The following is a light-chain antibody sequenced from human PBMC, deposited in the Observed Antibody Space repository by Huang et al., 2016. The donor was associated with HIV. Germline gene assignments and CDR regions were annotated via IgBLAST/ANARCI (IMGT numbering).Light chain of an antibody. CDR3: QRRNNPLT. CDR1: QSVSSY. J-gene: IGKJ4*01. V-gene: IGKV3-11*01. CDR2: DAT. Sequence: DIVLTQSPATLSLSPGERATLSCRTSQSVSSYLAWYQQRPGQTPRLLTYDATNRARGISARLSGSGSATDFTLTISSLEPEDFAVYYCQRRNNPLTFGGGTKVEIK.